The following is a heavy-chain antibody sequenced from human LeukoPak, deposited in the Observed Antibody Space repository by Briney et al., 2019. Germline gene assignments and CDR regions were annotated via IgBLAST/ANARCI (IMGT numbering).Heavy chain of an antibody. J-gene: IGHJ6*03. V-gene: IGHV4-4*02. CDR2: IDHSGST. D-gene: IGHD3-22*01. Sequence: SGTLSLTCAVSGGSISSNWWSWVRQPPGKGLEWIGEIDHSGSTNYNPSLKSRVTISVDKSESQFSLKLSSVTAADTAVYYCARLPRGYYPNYYYYYYMDVWGKGTTVTVSS. CDR3: ARLPRGYYPNYYYYYYMDV. CDR1: GGSISSNW.